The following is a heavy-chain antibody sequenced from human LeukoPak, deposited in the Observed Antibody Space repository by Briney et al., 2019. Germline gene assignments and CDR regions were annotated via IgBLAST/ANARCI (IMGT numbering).Heavy chain of an antibody. D-gene: IGHD3-10*01. Sequence: GGSLRLSCAASGFTFSRHAMNWVRQAPGKGLEWVSTTSLNSVHTHCADSVQGRFTISRDNSKNTLYLQLDNLRVDDTAVYYCARGDDIGKHPTRAFYFVNWGEGTLVTVSS. CDR3: ARGDDIGKHPTRAFYFVN. CDR2: TSLNSVHT. CDR1: GFTFSRHA. V-gene: IGHV3-23*01. J-gene: IGHJ4*02.